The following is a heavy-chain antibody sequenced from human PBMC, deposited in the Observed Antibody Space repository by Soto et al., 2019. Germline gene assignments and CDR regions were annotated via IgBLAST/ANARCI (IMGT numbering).Heavy chain of an antibody. CDR2: IYYSGST. CDR1: GGSISSYY. D-gene: IGHD3-9*01. V-gene: IGHV4-59*01. J-gene: IGHJ4*02. CDR3: ARGELRYFDWPDPPFDY. Sequence: SETLSLTCTVSGGSISSYYWSWIRQPPGKGLEWIGYIYYSGSTNYNPSLKSRVTISVDTSKNQFSLKLSSVTAADTAVYYCARGELRYFDWPDPPFDYWGQGTLVTVSS.